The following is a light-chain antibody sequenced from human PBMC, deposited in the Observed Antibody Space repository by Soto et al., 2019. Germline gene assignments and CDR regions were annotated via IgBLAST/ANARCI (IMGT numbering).Light chain of an antibody. V-gene: IGKV2-28*01. CDR3: MQALQTPPT. J-gene: IGKJ1*01. CDR2: LGS. Sequence: DIVMTQSPLSLPVTPGEPASISCRSSQSLLHSNGYNYLDWYLQKPGQSLQLLIYLGSNRASGVTDRVSGSGSGTDFTLKISRVEAEDVGVYYCMQALQTPPTFGQGPKVEIK. CDR1: QSLLHSNGYNY.